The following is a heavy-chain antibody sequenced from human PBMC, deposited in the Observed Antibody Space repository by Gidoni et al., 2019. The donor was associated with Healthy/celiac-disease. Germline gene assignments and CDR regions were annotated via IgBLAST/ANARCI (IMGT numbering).Heavy chain of an antibody. D-gene: IGHD2-15*01. CDR3: AKDRARAEGWYWFDP. V-gene: IGHV3-23*01. CDR2: ISGSGGST. CDR1: GFTFSSYA. Sequence: VQLLESGGGLVQPGGSLRLSCAASGFTFSSYAMSWVRQAPGKGLEWVSAISGSGGSTYYADSVKGRFTISRDNSKNTLYLEMNSLRAEDTAVYYCAKDRARAEGWYWFDPWGQGTLVTVSS. J-gene: IGHJ5*02.